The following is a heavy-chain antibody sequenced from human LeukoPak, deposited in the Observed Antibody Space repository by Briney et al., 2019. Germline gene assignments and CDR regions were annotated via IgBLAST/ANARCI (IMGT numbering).Heavy chain of an antibody. Sequence: SETLSLTCTVSGGSISSSSYYWGWIRQPPGKGLEWIGSIYYSGSTYYNPSLKSRVTISVDTSKNQFSLKLSSVTAADTAVYYCARQTLEAAAGTWFDPWGQGTLVTVSS. CDR3: ARQTLEAAAGTWFDP. J-gene: IGHJ5*02. CDR1: GGSISSSSYY. V-gene: IGHV4-39*01. D-gene: IGHD6-13*01. CDR2: IYYSGST.